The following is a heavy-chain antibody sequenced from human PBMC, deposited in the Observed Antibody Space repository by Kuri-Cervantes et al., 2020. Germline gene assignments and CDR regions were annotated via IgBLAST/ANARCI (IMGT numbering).Heavy chain of an antibody. Sequence: ASVKVSCKASGYTFTSYGISWVRQAPGQGLEWMGWISAYNGNTNYAQKLQGRVTMTTDTSTSTAYMELRSLRSDDTAVYYCARVGGYYDFPHYGMDVWGQGTTVTVSS. CDR1: GYTFTSYG. V-gene: IGHV1-18*01. D-gene: IGHD3-3*01. CDR3: ARVGGYYDFPHYGMDV. CDR2: ISAYNGNT. J-gene: IGHJ6*02.